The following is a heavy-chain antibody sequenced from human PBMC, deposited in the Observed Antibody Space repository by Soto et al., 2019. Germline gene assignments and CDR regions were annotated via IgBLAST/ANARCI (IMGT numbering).Heavy chain of an antibody. Sequence: GASVKVSCKASGYTFSGYYVHWMRQISGQGLERMGWITPDGGGTNYEPKFRDRVTLTRDTSLNTVYMELKGLTSHDTAVYFCASRSSGQYSNCVDICGQGTTVTVSS. CDR2: ITPDGGGT. V-gene: IGHV1-2*02. CDR3: ASRSSGQYSNCVDI. J-gene: IGHJ6*02. CDR1: GYTFSGYY. D-gene: IGHD2-8*01.